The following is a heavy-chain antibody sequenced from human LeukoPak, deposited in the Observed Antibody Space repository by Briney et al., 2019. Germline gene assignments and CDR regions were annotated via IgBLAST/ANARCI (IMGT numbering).Heavy chain of an antibody. V-gene: IGHV1-18*01. J-gene: IGHJ4*02. CDR2: ISVYNGNT. CDR1: GYTFANYG. Sequence: ASVKVSCKASGYTFANYGINWVRQAPGQGLEWMGWISVYNGNTNYAQNLQGRDTMTTDTSTSTAYMELKSLRSDDTAVYYCAREADGVAYWGQGTLVTVSS. CDR3: AREADGVAY. D-gene: IGHD3-3*01.